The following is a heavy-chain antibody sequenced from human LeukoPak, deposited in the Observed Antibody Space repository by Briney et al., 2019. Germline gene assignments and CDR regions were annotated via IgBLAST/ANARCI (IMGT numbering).Heavy chain of an antibody. D-gene: IGHD6-6*01. V-gene: IGHV3-30-3*01. CDR2: ISYDGSNK. J-gene: IGHJ4*02. Sequence: PPGGSLRLSCVASGFTFSSYAMHWVRQAPGKGLEWVAVISYDGSNKYYADSVKGRFTISRDNSKNTLYLQMNSLRAEDTAVYYCARGYSSSSKGVDYWGQGTLVTVSS. CDR1: GFTFSSYA. CDR3: ARGYSSSSKGVDY.